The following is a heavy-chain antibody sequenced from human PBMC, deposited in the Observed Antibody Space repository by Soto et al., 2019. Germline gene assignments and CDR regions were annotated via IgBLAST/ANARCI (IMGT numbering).Heavy chain of an antibody. D-gene: IGHD3-10*01. CDR3: ARVLIKTSYYYYYGMDL. J-gene: IGHJ6*02. Sequence: QVQLVESGGGVVQPGRSLRLSCAASGFTFSTYGMYWVRQAPGKGLEWVAVIWSDGSNKQYADSVKGRFTISRDNSNNTLYLQMNSLRAEDTAAYYCARVLIKTSYYYYYGMDLWGQGTTVTFSS. CDR1: GFTFSTYG. V-gene: IGHV3-33*01. CDR2: IWSDGSNK.